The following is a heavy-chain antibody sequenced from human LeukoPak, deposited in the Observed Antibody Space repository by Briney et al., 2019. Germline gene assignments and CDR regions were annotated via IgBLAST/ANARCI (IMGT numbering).Heavy chain of an antibody. CDR2: INPDSGGT. V-gene: IGHV1-2*02. D-gene: IGHD6-19*01. CDR1: GYTFNDYY. CDR3: ARMTVSGRDNWFDP. Sequence: ASVKVSCKASGYTFNDYYMHWVRQAPGQGLEWMGRINPDSGGTDYAQKFQGRVTMTRDTSITTAYMELSSLRSEDTAVYYCARMTVSGRDNWFDPWGQGTLVTVSS. J-gene: IGHJ5*02.